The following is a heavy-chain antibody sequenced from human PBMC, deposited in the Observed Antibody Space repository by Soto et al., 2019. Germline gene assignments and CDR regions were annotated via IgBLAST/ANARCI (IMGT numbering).Heavy chain of an antibody. D-gene: IGHD1-7*01. Sequence: XVSLRLSCAACGFTFSSYGMHWVRQAPGKGLEWVAVISYDGSNKYYADSVKGRFTISRNNSKNTLYLQMNSLRAEDTAVYYCAKEVGTGITGTSYGMDVCGQGTTVTVSS. CDR2: ISYDGSNK. V-gene: IGHV3-30*18. J-gene: IGHJ6*02. CDR1: GFTFSSYG. CDR3: AKEVGTGITGTSYGMDV.